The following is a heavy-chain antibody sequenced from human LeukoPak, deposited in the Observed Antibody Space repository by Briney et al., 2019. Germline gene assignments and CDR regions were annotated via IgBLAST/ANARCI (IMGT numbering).Heavy chain of an antibody. Sequence: GSLRLSCAASGFTFSSYAMSWIRQPPGKGLEWIGYIYYSGSTNYNPSLQSRVTISVDTSKNQFSLKLSSVTAADTAVYYCARVGYSSGWYEAFDIWGQGTMVTVSS. V-gene: IGHV4-59*01. J-gene: IGHJ3*02. CDR2: IYYSGST. D-gene: IGHD6-19*01. CDR1: GFTFSSYA. CDR3: ARVGYSSGWYEAFDI.